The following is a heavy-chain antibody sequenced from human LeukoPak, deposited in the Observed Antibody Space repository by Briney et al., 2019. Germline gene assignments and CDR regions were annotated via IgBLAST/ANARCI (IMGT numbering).Heavy chain of an antibody. CDR3: ARENWNFDC. Sequence: GGTLRLSCGASGFTFSSYWMHWVRHAPGKGLVWVSGIKSDGSRTTYADSVKGRFTISRDNAKNTVSLQMHSLRAEDTAVYYCARENWNFDCWGQGTLVTVSS. V-gene: IGHV3-74*01. J-gene: IGHJ4*02. D-gene: IGHD1-1*01. CDR1: GFTFSSYW. CDR2: IKSDGSRT.